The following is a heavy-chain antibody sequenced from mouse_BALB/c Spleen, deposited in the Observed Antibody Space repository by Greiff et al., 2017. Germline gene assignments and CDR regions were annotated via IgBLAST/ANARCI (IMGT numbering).Heavy chain of an antibody. CDR2: IDPETGGT. Sequence: QLQQPGAELVRPGASVTLPCKASGYTFTDYEMHWVKQTPVHGLEWIGAIDPETGGTAYNHKFKGKATLTADKSSSTAYMELRSLTFEDSAVYYCTRESNWDGAMDYWGQGTSVTVSS. D-gene: IGHD4-1*01. CDR3: TRESNWDGAMDY. J-gene: IGHJ4*01. V-gene: IGHV1-15*01. CDR1: GYTFTDYE.